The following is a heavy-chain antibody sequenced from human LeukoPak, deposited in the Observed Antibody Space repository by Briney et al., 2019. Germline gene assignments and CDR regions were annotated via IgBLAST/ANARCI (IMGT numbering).Heavy chain of an antibody. D-gene: IGHD3-10*01. CDR3: VKDLPSGGGVDY. CDR2: ISRNGGRT. V-gene: IGHV3-64D*06. Sequence: PGGSLRLSCSASGFTFSTYAMHWVRQAPENGLEYVSSISRNGGRTYYADSVKGRFTISRDNSKNTLYLQMSSLRAEDTAVYYCVKDLPSGGGVDYWGQGTLVTVSS. J-gene: IGHJ4*02. CDR1: GFTFSTYA.